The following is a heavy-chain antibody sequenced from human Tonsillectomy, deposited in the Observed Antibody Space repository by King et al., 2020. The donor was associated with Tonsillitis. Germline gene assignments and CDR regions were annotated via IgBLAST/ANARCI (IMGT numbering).Heavy chain of an antibody. V-gene: IGHV3-21*01. CDR2: ISGSAPYI. D-gene: IGHD3-16*01. CDR1: GFTFSSYS. CDR3: AREEGEGFDY. J-gene: IGHJ4*02. Sequence: VQLVESGGGLVKPGGSLRLSCAASGFTFSSYSMNWVRQALGRGLEWVSSISGSAPYIYYADLVKGRFTISRDNAKNSLYLQMNSLRAEDTAVYYCAREEGEGFDYWGQGTLVAVSS.